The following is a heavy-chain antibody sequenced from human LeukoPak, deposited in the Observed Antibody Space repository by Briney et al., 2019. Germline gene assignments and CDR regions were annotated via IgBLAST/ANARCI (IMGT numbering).Heavy chain of an antibody. CDR1: GGSISSSSYY. CDR3: ARDYSSGWWSYFDY. CDR2: IYYSGST. V-gene: IGHV4-39*07. J-gene: IGHJ4*02. D-gene: IGHD6-19*01. Sequence: PSETLSLTCTVSGGSISSSSYYWGWIRQPPGKGLEWIGSIYYSGSTYYNPSLKSRVTISVDTSKNQFSLKLSSVTAADTAVYYCARDYSSGWWSYFDYWGQGTLVTVSS.